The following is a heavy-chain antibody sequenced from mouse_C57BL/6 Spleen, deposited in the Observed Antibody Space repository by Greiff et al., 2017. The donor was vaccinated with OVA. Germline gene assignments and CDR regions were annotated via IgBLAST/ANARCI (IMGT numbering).Heavy chain of an antibody. CDR1: GYSITSGYY. CDR3: ARAYGSSDGGYFDV. V-gene: IGHV3-6*01. J-gene: IGHJ1*03. D-gene: IGHD1-1*01. CDR2: ISYDGSN. Sequence: EVKLLESGPGLVKPSQSLSLTCSVTGYSITSGYYWNWIRQFPGNKLEWMGYISYDGSNNYNPSLKNRISITRDTSKNQFFLKLNSVTTEDTATYYCARAYGSSDGGYFDVWGTGTTVTVSS.